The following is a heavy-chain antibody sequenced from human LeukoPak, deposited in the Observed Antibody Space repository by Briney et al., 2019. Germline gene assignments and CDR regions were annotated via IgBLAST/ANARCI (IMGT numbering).Heavy chain of an antibody. J-gene: IGHJ3*02. CDR1: GFTFSSYA. CDR3: ARTYYYDSSGYYSYGADDAFDI. D-gene: IGHD3-22*01. CDR2: ISYDGSNK. V-gene: IGHV3-30*04. Sequence: GGSLRLPCAASGFTFSSYAMHWVRQAPGKGLEWVAVISYDGSNKYYADSVKGRFTISRDNSKNTLYLQMNSLRAEDTAVYYCARTYYYDSSGYYSYGADDAFDIWGQGTMVTVSS.